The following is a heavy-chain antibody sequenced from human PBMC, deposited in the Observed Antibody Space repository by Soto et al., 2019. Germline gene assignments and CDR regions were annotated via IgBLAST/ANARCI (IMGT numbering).Heavy chain of an antibody. J-gene: IGHJ5*02. D-gene: IGHD6-25*01. CDR3: ATETSSSGWHKLRNRFDP. Sequence: EVQLLESGGGLVQPGGSLRLSCAASGFTFTTYAMAWVRQAPGKGLEWVSGISGSGGSTYYADSVKGRFTISRDNSKKTLYLQMNSLRVEDTAGYYCATETSSSGWHKLRNRFDPWGQGTLVTVSS. CDR2: ISGSGGST. CDR1: GFTFTTYA. V-gene: IGHV3-23*01.